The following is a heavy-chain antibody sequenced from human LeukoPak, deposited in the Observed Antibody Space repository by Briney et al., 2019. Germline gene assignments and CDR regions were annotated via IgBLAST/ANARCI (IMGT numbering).Heavy chain of an antibody. J-gene: IGHJ3*02. CDR3: AKRRDGYNNGAFDI. V-gene: IGHV3-23*01. Sequence: PGGSLRLSCAASGFTFRNYAMSWVRQAPGKGLEWVSGISGSGDGTYYADSVKGRFTISRDNPKNTLYMQMNSLRADDTAVYYCAKRRDGYNNGAFDIWGQGTMVIVSS. CDR2: ISGSGDGT. D-gene: IGHD5-24*01. CDR1: GFTFRNYA.